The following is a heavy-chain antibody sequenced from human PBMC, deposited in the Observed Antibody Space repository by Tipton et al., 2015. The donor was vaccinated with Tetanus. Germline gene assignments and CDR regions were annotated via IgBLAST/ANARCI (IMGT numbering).Heavy chain of an antibody. Sequence: TLSLTCNVSGGSINTDDYYWSWIRQSPGKGLEWIGHVYYSGRTYYNPPLKSRVTISADMSKNQFSLKLTSVTAADTATYYCARMGFTYGQVVYWGQGTLVTVAS. J-gene: IGHJ4*02. CDR2: VYYSGRT. D-gene: IGHD5-18*01. V-gene: IGHV4-30-4*01. CDR1: GGSINTDDYY. CDR3: ARMGFTYGQVVY.